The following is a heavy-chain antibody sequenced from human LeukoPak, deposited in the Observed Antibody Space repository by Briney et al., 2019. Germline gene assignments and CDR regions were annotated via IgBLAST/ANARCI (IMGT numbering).Heavy chain of an antibody. D-gene: IGHD1-26*01. Sequence: ASVKVSCKASGYTFTSYGISWVRQAPGQGVEWMGWISAYNGNTNYAQKLQGRVTMTTDTATSTAYIELRSLRSDDTAVYYCARGVDRGSYYVMDYWGQGTLVTVSS. V-gene: IGHV1-18*01. CDR2: ISAYNGNT. J-gene: IGHJ4*02. CDR3: ARGVDRGSYYVMDY. CDR1: GYTFTSYG.